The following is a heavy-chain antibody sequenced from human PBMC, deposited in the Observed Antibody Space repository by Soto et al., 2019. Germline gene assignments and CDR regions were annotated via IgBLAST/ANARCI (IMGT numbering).Heavy chain of an antibody. CDR1: GGSISSYY. J-gene: IGHJ6*02. Sequence: QVQLQESGPGLVKPSETLSLTCTVSGGSISSYYWSWIRQPAGKGLEWIGRIYTSGSTNYNPSLKSLVTMSVDTSQNQFSLKLSSVTSADTAVYYCASLEVGYNPYYGMDVWGQGTTGTVSS. V-gene: IGHV4-4*07. CDR2: IYTSGST. CDR3: ASLEVGYNPYYGMDV. D-gene: IGHD3-22*01.